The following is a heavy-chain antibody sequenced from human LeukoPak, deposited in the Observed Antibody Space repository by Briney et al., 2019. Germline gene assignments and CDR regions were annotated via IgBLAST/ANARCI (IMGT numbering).Heavy chain of an antibody. Sequence: GGSLRLSCAASGFTFSTYWMAWVRQAPGKGLEWVANIKGDESARHQADSVKGRFTISRDNTQNSVYLQMSSLRAEDTAVYYCTRENSGSLSLEYWGQGTLVTVSS. J-gene: IGHJ4*02. V-gene: IGHV3-7*01. D-gene: IGHD1-26*01. CDR1: GFTFSTYW. CDR2: IKGDESAR. CDR3: TRENSGSLSLEY.